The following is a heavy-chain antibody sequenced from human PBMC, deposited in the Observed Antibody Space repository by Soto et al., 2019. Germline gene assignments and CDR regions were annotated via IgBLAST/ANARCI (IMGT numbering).Heavy chain of an antibody. D-gene: IGHD2-15*01. V-gene: IGHV2-26*01. J-gene: IGHJ6*02. CDR1: GFSLSNARMG. CDR2: IFSNDEK. CDR3: ARVIGYCCGGSCAYCCYGIDV. Sequence: QVTLKESGPVLVKPTETLTLTCTVSGFSLSNARMGVSWIRQPPGKALEWLALIFSNDEKSYSTSLKSRLTISTQTSKRHVALTTTNMDPVDTATYFGARVIGYCCGGSCAYCCYGIDVWGRGTPVTVSS.